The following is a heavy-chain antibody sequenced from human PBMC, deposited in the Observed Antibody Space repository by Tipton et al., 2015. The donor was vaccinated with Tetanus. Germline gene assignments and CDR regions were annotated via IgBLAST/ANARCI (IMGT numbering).Heavy chain of an antibody. CDR2: IYYSGST. Sequence: TLSLTCNVSGDSINSGDYYWSWIRQPPGKGLEWIGYIYYSGSTYYNPSLKSRVTISIDTSKNQFSLRLSSVTAADTAVYYCARHVYGFGALMTPASTHYYYGMDVWGQGTTVTVSS. CDR3: ARHVYGFGALMTPASTHYYYGMDV. D-gene: IGHD3-3*01. CDR1: GDSINSGDYY. J-gene: IGHJ6*02. V-gene: IGHV4-30-4*01.